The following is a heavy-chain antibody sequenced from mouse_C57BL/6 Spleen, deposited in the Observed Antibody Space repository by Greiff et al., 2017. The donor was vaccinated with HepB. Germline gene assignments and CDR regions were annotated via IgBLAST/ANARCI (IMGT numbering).Heavy chain of an antibody. Sequence: EVKLMESGGGLVKPGGSLKLSCAASGFTFSSYAMSWVRQTPEKRLEWVATISDGGSYTYYPDNVKGRFTISRDNAKNNLYLQMSHLKSEDTAMYYCARDGYGSRYFDYWGQGTTLTVSS. CDR3: ARDGYGSRYFDY. CDR2: ISDGGSYT. V-gene: IGHV5-4*01. D-gene: IGHD1-1*01. J-gene: IGHJ2*01. CDR1: GFTFSSYA.